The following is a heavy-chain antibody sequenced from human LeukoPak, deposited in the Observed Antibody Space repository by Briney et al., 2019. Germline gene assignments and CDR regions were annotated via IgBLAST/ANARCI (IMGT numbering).Heavy chain of an antibody. CDR1: GFTFSSYE. CDR3: ARVRDTAMVSYFDY. V-gene: IGHV3-48*03. J-gene: IGHJ4*02. Sequence: GGSLRLSCAASGFTFSSYEMNWVRQAPGKGLEWVSYISSSGSTIYYADSVKGRFTISRDNAKNSLYLQMNSLRAEDTAVYYCARVRDTAMVSYFDYWGQGTLVTVSS. CDR2: ISSSGSTI. D-gene: IGHD5-18*01.